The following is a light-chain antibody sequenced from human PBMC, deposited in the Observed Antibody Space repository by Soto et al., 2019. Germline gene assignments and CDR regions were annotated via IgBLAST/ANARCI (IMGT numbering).Light chain of an antibody. CDR1: SSNIGNYNL. V-gene: IGLV2-23*03. CDR2: EGT. Sequence: QSALTQPASVSGSPGQSITISCTGTSSNIGNYNLVSWYQQHPGEAPKLMIFEGTKRPSGVSNRFSGSKSGNTASLTISGLQAEDEAKYYCCSYADSSTLVVFGGGTKLTVL. CDR3: CSYADSSTLVV. J-gene: IGLJ2*01.